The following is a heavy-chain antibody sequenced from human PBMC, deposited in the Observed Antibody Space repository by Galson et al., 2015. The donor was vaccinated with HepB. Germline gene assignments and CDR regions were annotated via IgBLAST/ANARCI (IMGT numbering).Heavy chain of an antibody. CDR1: GFTFSSYS. D-gene: IGHD3-10*01. J-gene: IGHJ3*02. Sequence: SLRLSCAASGFTFSSYSMNWVRQAPGKGLEWVSYISSSSTTSYADSVKGRFTISRDNGKNLMYLQMNSLRDEDTAVYYCARILMGSGNYGAFDIWAKGQWSPSLQ. CDR3: ARILMGSGNYGAFDI. CDR2: ISSSSTT. V-gene: IGHV3-48*02.